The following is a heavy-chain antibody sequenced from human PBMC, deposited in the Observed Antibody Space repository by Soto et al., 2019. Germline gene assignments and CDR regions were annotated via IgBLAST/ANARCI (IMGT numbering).Heavy chain of an antibody. V-gene: IGHV3-33*01. CDR2: IWYDGSNK. J-gene: IGHJ6*03. Sequence: GGSLRLSCAASGFTFSSYGMHWVRQAPGKGLEWVAVIWYDGSNKYYADSVKGRFTISRDNSKNTLYLQMNSLRAEDTAVYYCARGAPPSSNSSGWYRYYYYYYYMDVWGKGTTVTVSS. CDR1: GFTFSSYG. CDR3: ARGAPPSSNSSGWYRYYYYYYYMDV. D-gene: IGHD6-19*01.